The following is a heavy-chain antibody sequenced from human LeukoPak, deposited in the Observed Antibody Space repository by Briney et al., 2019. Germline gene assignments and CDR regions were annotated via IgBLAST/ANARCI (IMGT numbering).Heavy chain of an antibody. CDR3: ASRDYFDY. V-gene: IGHV3-48*02. Sequence: GGSLRLSCAASGFTLSTKSMNWVRQAPGKGLEWVSYITADSGTTYYADSVKGRFTISRDNAKNSLYLQMNSLRDEDTAVYCCASRDYFDYWGQGTLVTVSS. J-gene: IGHJ4*02. CDR2: ITADSGTT. CDR1: GFTLSTKS.